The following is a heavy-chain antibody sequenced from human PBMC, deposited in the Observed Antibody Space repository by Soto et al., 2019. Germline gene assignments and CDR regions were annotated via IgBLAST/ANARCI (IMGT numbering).Heavy chain of an antibody. CDR3: AKDPTDDILTGYFTYFDY. J-gene: IGHJ4*02. Sequence: EVQLLESGGGLVQPGGSLRLSCAASGLTFSSYAMSWVRQAPGKGLEWVSAISGSGGSTYYADSVKGRFTISRDNSKNTLYLQMNSLRAEDTAVYYCAKDPTDDILTGYFTYFDYWGQGTLVTVSS. CDR2: ISGSGGST. CDR1: GLTFSSYA. D-gene: IGHD3-9*01. V-gene: IGHV3-23*01.